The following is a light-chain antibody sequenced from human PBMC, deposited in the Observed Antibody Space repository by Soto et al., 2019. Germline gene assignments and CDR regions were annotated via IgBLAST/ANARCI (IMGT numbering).Light chain of an antibody. Sequence: EIVLTQSPATLSVSPGDRATLSCRDSQYIGSPIAWYPQRSGKAPRLIIFDASIRLPTVPAMLSGSVSGTECTRTISGLQSEDFAVDFCQQYTDRPRTFGQGTQVDIK. J-gene: IGKJ1*01. CDR3: QQYTDRPRT. V-gene: IGKV3-15*01. CDR2: DAS. CDR1: QYIGSP.